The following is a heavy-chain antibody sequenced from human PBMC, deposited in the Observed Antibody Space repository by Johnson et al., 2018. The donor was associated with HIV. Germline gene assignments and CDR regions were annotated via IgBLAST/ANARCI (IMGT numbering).Heavy chain of an antibody. CDR3: AKDINLHPGAFGI. J-gene: IGHJ3*02. D-gene: IGHD3-10*01. CDR1: GFTFDDYA. Sequence: VQLVESGGGLVQPGRSLRLSCAASGFTFDDYAMHWVRQAPGKGLEWVSGISWNSGSIGYADSVKGRFTISRDNSKNSLYLQMNSLRAEDTALYYCAKDINLHPGAFGIWGQGTMVTVSS. CDR2: ISWNSGSI. V-gene: IGHV3-9*01.